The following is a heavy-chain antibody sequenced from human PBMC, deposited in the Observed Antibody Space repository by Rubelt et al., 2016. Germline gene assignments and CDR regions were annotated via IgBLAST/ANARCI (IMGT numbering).Heavy chain of an antibody. J-gene: IGHJ4*02. CDR2: IYYSGST. V-gene: IGHV4-39*01. CDR3: ARGRFLEWLPPDY. Sequence: QLQLQESGPGLVKPSETLSLTCTVSGGSISSSSYYWGWIRQHPGKGLEWIGSIYYSGSTYYNPSLKSRVTISVDTANNQLSMKLRSVTAADTAVDYCARGRFLEWLPPDYWGQGTLVTVSS. CDR1: GGSISSSSYY. D-gene: IGHD3-3*01.